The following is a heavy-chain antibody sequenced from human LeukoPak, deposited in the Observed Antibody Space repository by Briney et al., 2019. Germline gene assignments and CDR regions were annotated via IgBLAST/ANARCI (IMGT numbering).Heavy chain of an antibody. J-gene: IGHJ5*02. D-gene: IGHD3-3*01. CDR1: GYTFTSYD. CDR2: MNPNSGNT. CDR3: ARSASDYDFWSGYYVGPAWFDP. Sequence: ASVKVSCKASGYTFTSYDINWVRQATGQGLEWMGWMNPNSGNTGYAQKFQGRVTITRNTSISTAYMELSRLRSDDTAVYYCARSASDYDFWSGYYVGPAWFDPWGQGTLVTVSS. V-gene: IGHV1-8*03.